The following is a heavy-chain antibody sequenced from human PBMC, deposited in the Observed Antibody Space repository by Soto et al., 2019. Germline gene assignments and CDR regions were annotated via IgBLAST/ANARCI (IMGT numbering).Heavy chain of an antibody. V-gene: IGHV3-74*01. CDR1: QFTFSGYC. CDR2: INTDGTIT. Sequence: GGSLRLSCTGPQFTFSGYCMHWVRQAPGKGLVWVSHINTDGTITSYADFVKGRFTISRDNAKNSLYLQMNSLGAEDTAVYYCATLSAPSDYWGLGTLVTVSS. J-gene: IGHJ4*02. CDR3: ATLSAPSDY.